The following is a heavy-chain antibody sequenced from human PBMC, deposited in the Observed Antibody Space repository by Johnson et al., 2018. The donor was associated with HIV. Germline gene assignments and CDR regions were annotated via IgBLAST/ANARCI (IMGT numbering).Heavy chain of an antibody. Sequence: VQLVESGGGLVQPGGSPRLSCAASGFTFSKFDMYWVRQATGKGLEWVSAIGTAADTHYPGSVKGRFTIPRENARNSLYLLMNSLRAGDTAVYYCAKDWGYDWGSFEIWGQGTMVTGSS. CDR2: IGTAADT. CDR3: AKDWGYDWGSFEI. J-gene: IGHJ3*02. D-gene: IGHD5-12*01. CDR1: GFTFSKFD. V-gene: IGHV3-13*01.